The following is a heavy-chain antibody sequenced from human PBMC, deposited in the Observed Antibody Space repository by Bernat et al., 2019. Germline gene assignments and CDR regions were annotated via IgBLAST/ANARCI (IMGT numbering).Heavy chain of an antibody. CDR1: GFTFSNAW. V-gene: IGHV3-15*01. CDR2: IKSKTDGGTT. CDR3: NTDPSRNIVLVGYSPFYYMDV. J-gene: IGHJ6*03. Sequence: EVQLVESGGGLVKTGGSLRLSCAASGFTFSNAWMSWVRQAPGKGLEWVGRIKSKTDGGTTDYAAPVKGRFTISRDDSKNTLYLQMNSLKTEDTAVYYCNTDPSRNIVLVGYSPFYYMDVWGKGTTVTVSS. D-gene: IGHD2-8*02.